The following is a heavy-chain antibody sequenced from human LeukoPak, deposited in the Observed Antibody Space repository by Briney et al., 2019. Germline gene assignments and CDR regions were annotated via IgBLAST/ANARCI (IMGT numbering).Heavy chain of an antibody. CDR1: GGSISSGDYY. CDR3: ARSGSAGNYYYYGMDV. J-gene: IGHJ6*02. D-gene: IGHD6-19*01. V-gene: IGHV4-30-4*01. Sequence: SETLSLTCTVSGGSISSGDYYWSWIRQPPGKGLEWIGYIYYSGSTYYNPSLKSRVTISVDTSKNQFSLKLTSVTAADTAVYYCARSGSAGNYYYYGMDVWGQGTTVTVSS. CDR2: IYYSGST.